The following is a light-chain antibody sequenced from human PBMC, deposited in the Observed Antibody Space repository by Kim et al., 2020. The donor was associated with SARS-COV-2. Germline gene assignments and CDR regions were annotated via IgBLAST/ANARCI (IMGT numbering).Light chain of an antibody. CDR3: LQHNTYPWT. V-gene: IGKV1-17*03. J-gene: IGKJ1*01. Sequence: ASVGDRVTITCRASQGISNYLSWFQQKPGKVPKRLIYDASTLQSGVPSRFSGSGSGTEFTLTITGLQPEDFATYFCLQHNTYPWTFGQGTKVDIK. CDR2: DAS. CDR1: QGISNY.